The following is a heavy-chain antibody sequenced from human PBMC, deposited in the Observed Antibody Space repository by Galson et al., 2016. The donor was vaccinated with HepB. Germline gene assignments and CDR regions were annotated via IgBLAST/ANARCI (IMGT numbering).Heavy chain of an antibody. D-gene: IGHD3-10*01. Sequence: SVTVSCKASGYTFTGYYMHWVRQAPGQGLEWMGWINPDSGVTSYAQKFQGRVTMTRDTSISTVYMELSGLKSDDAAVYYCARVFTMVRGVTNTFYYYGMDVWGQGTTVTVSS. V-gene: IGHV1-2*02. J-gene: IGHJ6*02. CDR1: GYTFTGYY. CDR2: INPDSGVT. CDR3: ARVFTMVRGVTNTFYYYGMDV.